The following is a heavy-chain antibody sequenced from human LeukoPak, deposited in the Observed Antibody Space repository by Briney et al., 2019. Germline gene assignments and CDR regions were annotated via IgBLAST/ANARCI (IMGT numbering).Heavy chain of an antibody. D-gene: IGHD1-26*01. V-gene: IGHV3-23*01. CDR1: GFTFSNSA. CDR3: TKGGSYGPLDY. J-gene: IGHJ4*02. Sequence: GGSLRLSRAVSGFTFSNSAMTWVRRAPGKGLEWVAATSDSGGDTIYTDSVKDRFTISRDNSKNTLYLQMNSLRADDTAVYYCTKGGSYGPLDYWGQGTLVTVSS. CDR2: TSDSGGDT.